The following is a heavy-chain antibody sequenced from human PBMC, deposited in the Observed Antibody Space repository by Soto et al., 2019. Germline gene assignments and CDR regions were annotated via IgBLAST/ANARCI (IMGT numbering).Heavy chain of an antibody. CDR1: GFTFGSYA. J-gene: IGHJ4*02. CDR2: ISSNGGST. V-gene: IGHV3-64*01. Sequence: GGSLRLSCAASGFTFGSYAMHWVRQAPGKGLEYVSVISSNGGSTYYANSVKGRFTISRDNSKNTLYLQMGSLRAEDMAVYYCARTSGYAFDYWGQGT. CDR3: ARTSGYAFDY. D-gene: IGHD5-12*01.